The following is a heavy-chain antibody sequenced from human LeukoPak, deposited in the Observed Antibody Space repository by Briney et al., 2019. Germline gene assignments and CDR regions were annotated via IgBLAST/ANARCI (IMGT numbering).Heavy chain of an antibody. CDR2: INPNSGGT. CDR3: ARLSTLAAAARDY. CDR1: GYTFTVYY. D-gene: IGHD6-13*01. V-gene: IGHV1-2*02. Sequence: ASVKVSYKTSGYTFTVYYMHWVRQAPGQGLEWMGWINPNSGGTNYAQKFQGRVTTTRDTSISTAYMELSRLRSDDTAVYYCARLSTLAAAARDYWGQGTLVTVSS. J-gene: IGHJ4*02.